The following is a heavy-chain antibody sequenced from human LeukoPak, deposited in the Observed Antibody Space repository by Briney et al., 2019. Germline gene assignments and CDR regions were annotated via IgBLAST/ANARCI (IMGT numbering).Heavy chain of an antibody. CDR1: GFTFSDYY. CDR3: ATNLPSRNDGWPLFDS. CDR2: ISNSGDTI. V-gene: IGHV3-11*01. J-gene: IGHJ4*02. Sequence: GGSLRLSCVASGFTFSDYYMSWIRQSPEKGLEWLSYISNSGDTIYYADSVKGRFTISGDNAKNSLYLQMDSLRAEDTALYYCATNLPSRNDGWPLFDSWGQGTLVTVSS. D-gene: IGHD1-1*01.